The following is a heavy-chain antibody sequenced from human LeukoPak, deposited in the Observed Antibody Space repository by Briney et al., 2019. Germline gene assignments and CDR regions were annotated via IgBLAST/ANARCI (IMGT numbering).Heavy chain of an antibody. CDR2: IYYSGST. Sequence: PSETLSLTCTVSGGSVSSGSYYWSWIRQPPGKGLEWIGYIYYSGSTNYNPSLKSRVTISVDTSENQFSLKLSSVTAADTAVYYCARGPRVSGSKGHFDYWGQGTLVTVSS. D-gene: IGHD3-10*01. V-gene: IGHV4-61*01. CDR1: GGSVSSGSYY. CDR3: ARGPRVSGSKGHFDY. J-gene: IGHJ4*02.